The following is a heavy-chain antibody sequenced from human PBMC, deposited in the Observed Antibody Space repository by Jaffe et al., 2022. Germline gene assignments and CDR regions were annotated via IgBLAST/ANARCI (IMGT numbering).Heavy chain of an antibody. V-gene: IGHV4-39*01. Sequence: QLQLQESGPGLVKTSETLSLTCTVSGISVSSSNYYWGWIRQPPGKGLEWIGSIYCSGSTYYNPSLKSRVTISVDTSKNHFSLKLTYVTAADTAVYYCARQLRPAGHFDYWGQGTLVTVSS. J-gene: IGHJ4*02. CDR3: ARQLRPAGHFDY. CDR2: IYCSGST. CDR1: GISVSSSNYY. D-gene: IGHD2-2*01.